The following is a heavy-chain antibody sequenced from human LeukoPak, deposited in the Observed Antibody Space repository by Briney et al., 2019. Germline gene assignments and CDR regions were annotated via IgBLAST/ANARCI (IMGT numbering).Heavy chain of an antibody. CDR3: ARAPACSRTSCPLACYYYMDV. J-gene: IGHJ6*03. V-gene: IGHV4-4*08. CDR2: ISTSGST. CDR1: GGSISSYY. Sequence: SETLSLTCTVSGGSISSYYWSWIRQPPGNGLGWIGRISTSGSTNYNPSLKSRVTISVDTSKNQFSLKLSSVTAADTAVYYCARAPACSRTSCPLACYYYMDVWGKGTTVTVSS. D-gene: IGHD2-2*01.